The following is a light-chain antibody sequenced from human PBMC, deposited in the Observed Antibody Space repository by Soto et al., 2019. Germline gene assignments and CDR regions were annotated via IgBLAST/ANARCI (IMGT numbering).Light chain of an antibody. V-gene: IGKV3-20*01. CDR3: QQYGTSPWT. CDR1: QSVSVTY. J-gene: IGKJ1*01. CDR2: ATT. Sequence: EIVLTQSPATLSLSPGERATLSCRASQSVSVTYLAWYQQKPAQPPRLLIYATTTRSSGIPDRFIGSGSGMDFTLTITRLEPEDFALYYCQQYGTSPWTFGQGTKVDTK.